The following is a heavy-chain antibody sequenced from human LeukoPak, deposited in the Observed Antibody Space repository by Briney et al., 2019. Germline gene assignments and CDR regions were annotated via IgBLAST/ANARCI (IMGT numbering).Heavy chain of an antibody. Sequence: SETLSLTCAVYGGSFKGYFWSWIRQPPGEGLEWIAEINHSGSTNYNPSLKSRVSMSVDTSNNQFSLKLNSVTAADTAIYYCARGGLDTRRGGYFDYWGQETLVTVSS. CDR3: ARGGLDTRRGGYFDY. V-gene: IGHV4-34*01. J-gene: IGHJ4*02. CDR1: GGSFKGYF. CDR2: INHSGST. D-gene: IGHD5-18*01.